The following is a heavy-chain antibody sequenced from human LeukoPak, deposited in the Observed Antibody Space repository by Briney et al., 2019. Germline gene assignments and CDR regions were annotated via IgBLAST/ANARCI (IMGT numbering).Heavy chain of an antibody. CDR2: ISSSSSYI. D-gene: IGHD1-26*01. J-gene: IGHJ3*02. Sequence: PGGSLRLSCAASGFTFSSYSMNWVRQAPGKGLEWVSSISSSSSYIYYADSVKGRFTISRDNAKNSLYLQMNSLRAEDTAVYYCARAQYSGHYHIFDAFDIWGQGTMVTVSS. CDR1: GFTFSSYS. V-gene: IGHV3-21*01. CDR3: ARAQYSGHYHIFDAFDI.